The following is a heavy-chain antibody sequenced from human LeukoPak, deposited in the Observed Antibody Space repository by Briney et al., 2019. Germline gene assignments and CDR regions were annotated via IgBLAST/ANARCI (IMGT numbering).Heavy chain of an antibody. Sequence: SVKVSCKASGDTFGNYDFAWVRLAPGQGLEWMGGILPVLGRPDYAQRFQDRITINADESTSTVSMELSSLRSDDTAVYYCARGGGQTTGWYADHWGQGTLVTVAS. CDR3: ARGGGQTTGWYADH. J-gene: IGHJ5*02. CDR2: ILPVLGRP. V-gene: IGHV1-69*10. D-gene: IGHD6-19*01. CDR1: GDTFGNYD.